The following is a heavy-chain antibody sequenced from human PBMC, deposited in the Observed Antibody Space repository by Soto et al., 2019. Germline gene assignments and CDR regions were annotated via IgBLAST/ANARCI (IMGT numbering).Heavy chain of an antibody. V-gene: IGHV3-30-3*01. CDR1: GFTFSSYA. J-gene: IGHJ6*02. CDR3: ARELERPYYYYGMDV. CDR2: ISYDGSNK. D-gene: IGHD1-1*01. Sequence: VQLVESGGGVVQPGRSLRLSCAASGFTFSSYAMHWVRQAPGKGLEWVAVISYDGSNKYYADSVKGRFTISRDNSKNTLYLQMNSLRAEDTAVYYCARELERPYYYYGMDVWGQGTTVTVSS.